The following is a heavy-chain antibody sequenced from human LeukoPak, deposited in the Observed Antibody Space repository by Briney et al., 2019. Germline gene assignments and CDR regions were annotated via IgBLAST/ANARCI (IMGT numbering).Heavy chain of an antibody. D-gene: IGHD2/OR15-2a*01. J-gene: IGHJ4*02. V-gene: IGHV4-4*08. Sequence: NPSETLSLTCTASGGSISSYYWSWIRQPPGKGLEWIGYIYYSGSTYYDPSLKSRVTISVDTSNNQFSLKLSSVTVADTALYYCARENMNYFDYWGQGTLVTVSS. CDR3: ARENMNYFDY. CDR2: IYYSGST. CDR1: GGSISSYY.